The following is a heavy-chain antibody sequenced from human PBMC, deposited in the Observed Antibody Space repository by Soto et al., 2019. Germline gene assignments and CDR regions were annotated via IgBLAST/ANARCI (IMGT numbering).Heavy chain of an antibody. Sequence: AGSLRLSCKASGVTLSRNWMSWVRQAPGKGQEWVTNKKQDGSEKYYVGSVKGRVTISRDNAKNSLYLQMNSLRAEDTAVYFCARVRTGTTLDYYYYMDVWGKGTTVTVSS. CDR2: KKQDGSEK. V-gene: IGHV3-7*01. D-gene: IGHD1-1*01. CDR1: GVTLSRNW. CDR3: ARVRTGTTLDYYYYMDV. J-gene: IGHJ6*03.